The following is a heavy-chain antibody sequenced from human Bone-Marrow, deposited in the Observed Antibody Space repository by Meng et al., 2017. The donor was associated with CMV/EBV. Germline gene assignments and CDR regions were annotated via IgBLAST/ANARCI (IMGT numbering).Heavy chain of an antibody. V-gene: IGHV5-10-1*01. Sequence: GYSFTSYWISWVRKMPGKGLEWMGRIDPSASYTNYSPSFQGHVTISADKSISTAYLQWSSLKASDTAMYYCASQASHCSSTSCLIDYWGQGTLVTVSS. CDR2: IDPSASYT. CDR3: ASQASHCSSTSCLIDY. CDR1: GYSFTSYW. D-gene: IGHD2-2*01. J-gene: IGHJ4*02.